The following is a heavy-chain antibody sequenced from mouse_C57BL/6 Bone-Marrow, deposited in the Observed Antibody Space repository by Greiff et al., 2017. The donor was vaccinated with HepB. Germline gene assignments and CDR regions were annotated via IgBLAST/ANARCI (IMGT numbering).Heavy chain of an antibody. D-gene: IGHD2-10*02. V-gene: IGHV1-69*01. CDR1: GYTFTSYW. J-gene: IGHJ2*01. CDR2: IDPSDSYT. Sequence: QVHVKQPGAELVMPGASVKLSCKASGYTFTSYWMHWVKQRPGQGLEWIGEIDPSDSYTNYNQKFKGKSTLTVDKSSSTAYMQLSSLTSEDSAVYYCARYGNYPSDYWGQGTTLTVSS. CDR3: ARYGNYPSDY.